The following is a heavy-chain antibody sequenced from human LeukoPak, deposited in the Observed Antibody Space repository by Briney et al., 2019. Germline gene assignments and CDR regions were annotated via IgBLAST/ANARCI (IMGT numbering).Heavy chain of an antibody. CDR3: ARDRSGSYPSPFDY. V-gene: IGHV4-39*07. CDR1: GVSIRSSYYY. J-gene: IGHJ4*02. D-gene: IGHD1-26*01. Sequence: SETLSLTCTVSGVSIRSSYYYWGWIRQPPGKGLEWIGSIYDSGSTYYNPSLKSRVTISVDTSKNQFSLKLSSVTAADTAVYYCARDRSGSYPSPFDYWGQGTLVTVSS. CDR2: IYDSGST.